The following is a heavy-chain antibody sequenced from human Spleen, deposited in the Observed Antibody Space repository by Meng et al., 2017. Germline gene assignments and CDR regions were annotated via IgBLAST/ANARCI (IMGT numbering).Heavy chain of an antibody. V-gene: IGHV1-3*01. D-gene: IGHD6-19*01. CDR1: GYTFTGYY. CDR2: INAGNGNT. J-gene: IGHJ4*02. CDR3: AREGQWLATYYFDY. Sequence: ASVKVSCKASGYTFTGYYMHWVRQAPGQRLEWMGWINAGNGNTKYSQKFQGRVTITRDTSASTAYMELSSLRSEDTAVYYCAREGQWLATYYFDYWGQGTLVTVSS.